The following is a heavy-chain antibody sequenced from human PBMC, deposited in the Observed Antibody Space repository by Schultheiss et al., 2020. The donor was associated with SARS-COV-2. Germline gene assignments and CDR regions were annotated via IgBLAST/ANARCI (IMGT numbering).Heavy chain of an antibody. J-gene: IGHJ4*02. V-gene: IGHV3-15*01. CDR2: IKSKTDGGTT. CDR3: RRGQLGIDY. CDR1: GFTVSSNY. D-gene: IGHD1-1*01. Sequence: GGSLRLSCAASGFTVSSNYMSWVRQAPGKGLEWVGRIKSKTDGGTTDYAAPVKGRFTISRDDSKNTLYLQMNSLKTEDTAVYYCRRGQLGIDYWGQGTLVTVSS.